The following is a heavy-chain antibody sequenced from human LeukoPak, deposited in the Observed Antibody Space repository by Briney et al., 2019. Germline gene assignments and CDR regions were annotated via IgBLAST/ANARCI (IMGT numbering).Heavy chain of an antibody. Sequence: GGSLRLSCAASGFTFSSYAMSWVRQAPGKGLEWVSAISGSGGSTYYADSVKGRFTISRDNAKNSLYLQMNSLRAEDTAVYYCARDGGIAAAVAYLDAFDIWGQGTMVTVSS. CDR1: GFTFSSYA. CDR2: ISGSGGST. CDR3: ARDGGIAAAVAYLDAFDI. V-gene: IGHV3-23*01. J-gene: IGHJ3*02. D-gene: IGHD6-13*01.